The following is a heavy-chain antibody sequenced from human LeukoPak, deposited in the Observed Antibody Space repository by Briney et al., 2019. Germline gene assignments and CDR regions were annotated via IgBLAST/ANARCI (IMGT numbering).Heavy chain of an antibody. CDR3: AREGYSSGWYSNGMDV. D-gene: IGHD6-19*01. CDR2: IWYDGSNK. J-gene: IGHJ6*02. V-gene: IGHV3-33*01. Sequence: GGSLRLSCAASGFTFSSYGMHWVRQAPGKGLEWVAVIWYDGSNKYYADSVKGRFTISRDNSKITLYLQMNSLRAEDTAVYYCAREGYSSGWYSNGMDVWGQGTTVTVSS. CDR1: GFTFSSYG.